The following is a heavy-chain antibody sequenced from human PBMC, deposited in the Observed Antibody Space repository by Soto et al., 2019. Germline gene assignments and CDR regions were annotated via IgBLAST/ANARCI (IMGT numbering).Heavy chain of an antibody. J-gene: IGHJ6*02. V-gene: IGHV5-51*01. CDR3: ARQHYYGSGSYYKPPPEGYYYYYGMDV. D-gene: IGHD3-10*01. CDR1: GYSFPSNW. CDR2: IWPGGSGSDI. Sequence: PGESLKISCMGSGYSFPSNWIAWVRQLPGKGLQWMGIIWPGGSGSDIRYSPSFQGKVTISADKSVSTVYLQWSSLKASDTAMYYCARQHYYGSGSYYKPPPEGYYYYYGMDVWGQGTTVTVSS.